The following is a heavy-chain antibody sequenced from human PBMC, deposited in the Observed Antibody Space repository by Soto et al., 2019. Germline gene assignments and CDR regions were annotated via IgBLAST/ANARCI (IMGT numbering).Heavy chain of an antibody. Sequence: SETLSLTCSVSGGSISTVVHYWTWIRHPPGKGLEWIGSIYHTGSTYYSKSLRSRLTMSVDTSKSQFSLRLSSVTAADTAVYYCARATGTLRSRNCDYWGQGSLVTVSS. J-gene: IGHJ4*02. CDR1: GGSISTVVHY. D-gene: IGHD1-1*01. CDR3: ARATGTLRSRNCDY. V-gene: IGHV4-31*03. CDR2: IYHTGST.